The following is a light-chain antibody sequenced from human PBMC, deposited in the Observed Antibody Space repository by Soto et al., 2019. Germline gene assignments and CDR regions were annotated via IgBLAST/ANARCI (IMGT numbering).Light chain of an antibody. CDR1: QRLGSF. CDR3: QQRFRWPLT. J-gene: IGKJ4*01. V-gene: IGKV3-11*01. CDR2: DAS. Sequence: EIVLTQSPVTLSFSPGERATLSCRASQRLGSFLAWYQQKPGQAPRLLIYDASNRATGITARFSGSGSGTDFTLTISTLEPEDFAAYYCQQRFRWPLTFGGGTKVEIK.